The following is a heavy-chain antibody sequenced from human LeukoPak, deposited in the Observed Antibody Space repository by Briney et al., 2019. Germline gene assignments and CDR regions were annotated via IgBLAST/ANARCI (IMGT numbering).Heavy chain of an antibody. D-gene: IGHD2-15*01. CDR1: GGSISSSSYY. CDR3: ARQGNSYCSGGSCYDPNWFDS. Sequence: PSETLSLTCTVSGGSISSSSYYRGWIRQPPGKGLEWIGSMYYSGSTYYNPSLKSRVTISVDTSKNQFSLKLSSVTAADTALYYCARQGNSYCSGGSCYDPNWFDSWGQGTLVTVSS. V-gene: IGHV4-39*01. CDR2: MYYSGST. J-gene: IGHJ5*01.